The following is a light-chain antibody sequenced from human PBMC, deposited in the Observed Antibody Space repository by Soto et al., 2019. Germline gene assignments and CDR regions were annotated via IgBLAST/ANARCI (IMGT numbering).Light chain of an antibody. CDR1: SSNIGNNY. Sequence: QSVLTQPPSVSAAPGQKVTISCSGSSSNIGNNYVSWYQHLPGSAPKLLISDNNKRPSGIPDRFSGSKSGTSATLGITGLQTGDDADYYCGTWDSSLSAVVFGGGTKLTVL. CDR3: GTWDSSLSAVV. CDR2: DNN. V-gene: IGLV1-51*01. J-gene: IGLJ2*01.